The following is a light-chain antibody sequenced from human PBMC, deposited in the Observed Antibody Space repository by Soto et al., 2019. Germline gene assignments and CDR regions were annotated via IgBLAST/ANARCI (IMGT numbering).Light chain of an antibody. V-gene: IGLV2-23*02. J-gene: IGLJ3*02. CDR2: EVN. Sequence: QSALTQPASVSGSPGQSITISCSGTTSDVGGYDVVSWYQQHPGKAPKLMMFEVNQRPSGVSDRFSGSKSGNTASLTISGLQAGDAADYYCCSFAGSSTFWVFGGGTKLTVL. CDR1: TSDVGGYDV. CDR3: CSFAGSSTFWV.